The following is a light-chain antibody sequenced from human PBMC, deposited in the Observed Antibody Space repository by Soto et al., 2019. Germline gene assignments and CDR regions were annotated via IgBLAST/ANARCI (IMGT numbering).Light chain of an antibody. J-gene: IGKJ2*01. CDR3: QQYYNWPAYT. Sequence: EIVLTQSPAALSVSPGERATLSCRASESVRSNLAWFQQKPGQAPRLLIFGASTRATGIPTRFTGSGSGTEFPLTIGSLQSEDLAVYYCQQYYNWPAYTFGQGTKVEIK. CDR1: ESVRSN. CDR2: GAS. V-gene: IGKV3-15*01.